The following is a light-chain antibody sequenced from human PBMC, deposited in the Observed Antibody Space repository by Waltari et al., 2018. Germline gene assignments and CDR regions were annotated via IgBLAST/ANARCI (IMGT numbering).Light chain of an antibody. CDR3: QQYNIYSPQA. Sequence: DIQMTQSPSTLSASVGDRVTITCRASQTIDNYLAWYQQKPVEAPKVMIYYASTLETGVPSRFSGSGFGTDFSLTISSLQPDDFATYWCQQYNIYSPQAFGQGTKVEVK. CDR1: QTIDNY. V-gene: IGKV1-5*01. CDR2: YAS. J-gene: IGKJ1*01.